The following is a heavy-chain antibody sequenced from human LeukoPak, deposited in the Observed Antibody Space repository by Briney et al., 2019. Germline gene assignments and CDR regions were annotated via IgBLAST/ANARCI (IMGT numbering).Heavy chain of an antibody. V-gene: IGHV3-30-3*01. CDR2: ISYDGSNK. CDR1: GFTFSSYA. CDR3: ACRPSDIRYYGVFDF. J-gene: IGHJ4*02. D-gene: IGHD3-10*01. Sequence: GGSLRLSCAASGFTFSSYAMHWVRQAPGKGLEWVAVISYDGSNKYYADSVKGRFTISRDNSKNTLYLQMNSLRAEDTAVYYCACRPSDIRYYGVFDFWGQGSLVTVSS.